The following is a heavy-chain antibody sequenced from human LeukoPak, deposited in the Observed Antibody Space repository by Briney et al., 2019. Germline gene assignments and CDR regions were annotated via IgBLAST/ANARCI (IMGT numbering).Heavy chain of an antibody. D-gene: IGHD3-16*02. CDR1: GGSISSGGYY. J-gene: IGHJ4*02. V-gene: IGHV4-31*03. CDR2: IYYSGST. Sequence: PSRTLSLTCTVSGGSISSGGYYWSWIRQHPGKGLEWIGYIYYSGSTYYNPSLKSRVTISVDTSKNQFSLKLSSVTAADTAVYYCARVVDYVWGSYRYYFDYWGQGTLVTVSS. CDR3: ARVVDYVWGSYRYYFDY.